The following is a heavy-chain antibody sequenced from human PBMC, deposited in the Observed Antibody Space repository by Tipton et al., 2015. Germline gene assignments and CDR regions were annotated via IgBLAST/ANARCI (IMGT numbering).Heavy chain of an antibody. J-gene: IGHJ4*02. CDR3: ARVYSSGWHFDY. Sequence: SLRLSCAASGFTFSSYSINWVRQAPGKGLEWVSSISSLSSYIYYADSVEGRFTISRDNAQNSLFLQMNSLRAEDTAVYYCARVYSSGWHFDYWGQGTLVTVSS. D-gene: IGHD6-19*01. CDR1: GFTFSSYS. CDR2: ISSLSSYI. V-gene: IGHV3-21*01.